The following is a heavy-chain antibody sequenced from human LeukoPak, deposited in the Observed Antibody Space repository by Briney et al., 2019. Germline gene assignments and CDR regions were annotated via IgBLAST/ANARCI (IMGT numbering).Heavy chain of an antibody. J-gene: IGHJ3*02. Sequence: SVKVSCKASGGTFTSYTISWVRQAPGQGLEWMGGIIPIFGTANYAQKFQGRVTITADESTSTAYMELSSVRSEDTAVYYCARDLPYGYSSGWYIDAFDIWGQGKMVTVSS. CDR2: IIPIFGTA. D-gene: IGHD6-19*01. V-gene: IGHV1-69*01. CDR3: ARDLPYGYSSGWYIDAFDI. CDR1: GGTFTSYT.